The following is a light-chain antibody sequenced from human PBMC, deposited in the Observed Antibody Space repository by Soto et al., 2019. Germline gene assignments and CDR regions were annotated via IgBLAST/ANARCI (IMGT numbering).Light chain of an antibody. CDR2: GAS. Sequence: EVVMTQSPATVSVSPGEGVTLSCRASQTISNDLAWYQQKPGQAPRLLIYGASTWATGVPDRFSGGVSGTEFNLTISSLQSKGFAVYYCLLNNRWPPVTFGGGTKVEIK. J-gene: IGKJ4*01. CDR3: LLNNRWPPVT. V-gene: IGKV3-15*01. CDR1: QTISND.